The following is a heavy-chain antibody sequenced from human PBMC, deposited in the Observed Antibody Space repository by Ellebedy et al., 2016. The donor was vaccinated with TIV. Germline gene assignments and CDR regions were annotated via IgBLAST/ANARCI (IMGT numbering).Heavy chain of an antibody. CDR3: ARLYGYDYFDY. CDR2: VYSGDSDT. D-gene: IGHD2-8*01. J-gene: IGHJ4*02. CDR1: GYTFTTYW. Sequence: GESLKISXKGSGYTFTTYWIGWVRQMPGKGLEWMGIVYSGDSDTRYSPSFQGQVTISVDKSINTAYLKWTNLKASDTAMYYCARLYGYDYFDYWGQGTLVTVSS. V-gene: IGHV5-51*01.